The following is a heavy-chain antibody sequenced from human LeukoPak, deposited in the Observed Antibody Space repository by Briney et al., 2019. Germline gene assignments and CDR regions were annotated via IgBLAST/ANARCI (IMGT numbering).Heavy chain of an antibody. Sequence: GGSLRLSCAASGFTFDDYGLSWVRQAPGKGLEWVSSINWNEGATRYADSVKGRFTISRDNAKNSLYLEMNSLRAEDTAFYYCARGRHYSDSSDYHGNWFDPWGQGTLVTVSS. CDR3: ARGRHYSDSSDYHGNWFDP. V-gene: IGHV3-20*04. D-gene: IGHD3-22*01. J-gene: IGHJ5*02. CDR2: INWNEGAT. CDR1: GFTFDDYG.